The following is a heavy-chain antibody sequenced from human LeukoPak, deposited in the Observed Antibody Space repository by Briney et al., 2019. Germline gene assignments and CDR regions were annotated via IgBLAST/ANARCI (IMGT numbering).Heavy chain of an antibody. Sequence: GGSLRLSCAASGFTFSSYNMNWIRQTPGKGLEWISYISSSSSTIYYADSVKGRFTISRDNAKNSLYLQLNSLRDEDTAIYYCAREAALGGQGTLVTVSS. CDR1: GFTFSSYN. V-gene: IGHV3-48*02. D-gene: IGHD2-15*01. CDR3: AREAAL. CDR2: ISSSSSTI. J-gene: IGHJ4*02.